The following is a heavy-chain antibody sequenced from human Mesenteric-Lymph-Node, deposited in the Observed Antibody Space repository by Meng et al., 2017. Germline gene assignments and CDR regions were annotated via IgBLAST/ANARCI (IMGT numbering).Heavy chain of an antibody. V-gene: IGHV3-21*01. CDR2: ISSSSYI. CDR3: TREDIPTEGPLDY. Sequence: GESLKISCAASGFTFSSYSMNWVRQAPGKGLEWVSSISSSSYIYYADSVKGRFTISRDNAKNSAYLQMNSLRADDAAVYYCTREDIPTEGPLDYWGQGMLVTVSS. CDR1: GFTFSSYS. D-gene: IGHD2-2*02. J-gene: IGHJ4*02.